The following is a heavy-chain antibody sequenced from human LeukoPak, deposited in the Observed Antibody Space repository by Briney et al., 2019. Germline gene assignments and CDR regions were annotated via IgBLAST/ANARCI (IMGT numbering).Heavy chain of an antibody. Sequence: PGGSLRLSCAASGFTFSSYAMHWVRQAPGKGLEWVAVISYDGSNKYYADSVKGRFTISRDNSKNTLYLQMNSLRAEDTAVHYCARDKIVGPTTLDYWGQGTLVTVSS. V-gene: IGHV3-30*04. D-gene: IGHD1-26*01. CDR3: ARDKIVGPTTLDY. J-gene: IGHJ4*02. CDR2: ISYDGSNK. CDR1: GFTFSSYA.